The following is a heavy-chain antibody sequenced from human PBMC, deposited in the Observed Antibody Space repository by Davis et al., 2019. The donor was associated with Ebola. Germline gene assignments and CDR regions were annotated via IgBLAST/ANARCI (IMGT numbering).Heavy chain of an antibody. J-gene: IGHJ4*02. CDR3: ARDRGYYFDY. V-gene: IGHV3-20*04. CDR1: GFTFDDYG. D-gene: IGHD3-10*01. CDR2: INWNGGST. Sequence: GESLKISCAASGFTFDDYGMSWVRQAPGKGLEWVSGINWNGGSTGYADSVKGRFTISRDNAKNSLYLQMNSLRAEDTALYYCARDRGYYFDYWGQGTLVTVSS.